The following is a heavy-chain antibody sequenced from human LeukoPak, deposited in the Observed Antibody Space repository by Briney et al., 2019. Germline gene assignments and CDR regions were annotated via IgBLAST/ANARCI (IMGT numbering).Heavy chain of an antibody. D-gene: IGHD2-21*02. Sequence: GGSLRLSCAASGFTFSTYSMNWVRQAPGKGLEWVSCISTRSTYIYYADSVKGRFTISRDNAKNSLYLQMNSLRAEDTAVYYCARSFRRHIVVVTAIYSGGRTPNWFDPWGQGTLVTVSS. J-gene: IGHJ5*02. CDR2: ISTRSTYI. CDR3: ARSFRRHIVVVTAIYSGGRTPNWFDP. V-gene: IGHV3-21*01. CDR1: GFTFSTYS.